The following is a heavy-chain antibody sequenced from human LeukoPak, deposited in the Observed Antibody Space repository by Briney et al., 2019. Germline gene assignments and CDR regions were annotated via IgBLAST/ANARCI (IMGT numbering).Heavy chain of an antibody. CDR3: ARASVARELRYNWFDP. Sequence: ASVKVSCKASGGTFSSYAISRVRQAPGQGLEWRGGIIPIFGTANYAQKFQGRVTITADKSTSTAYMELSSLRSEDTAVYYCARASVARELRYNWFDPWGQGTLVTVSS. CDR1: GGTFSSYA. J-gene: IGHJ5*02. D-gene: IGHD6-19*01. CDR2: IIPIFGTA. V-gene: IGHV1-69*06.